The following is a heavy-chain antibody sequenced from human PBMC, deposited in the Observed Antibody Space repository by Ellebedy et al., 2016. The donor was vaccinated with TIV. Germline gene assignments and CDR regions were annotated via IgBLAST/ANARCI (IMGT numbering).Heavy chain of an antibody. D-gene: IGHD5-12*01. Sequence: MPSETLSLTCTVPGGSVTTDNYYWSWIRQHPGKGLEWIGYIYNSGDAYYNPSLRGRVSISLDTSKNQFSLKLSSVTAADTALYYCAREVNIATTSNAFDIWGQGTMVTVSS. CDR3: AREVNIATTSNAFDI. J-gene: IGHJ3*02. CDR2: IYNSGDA. CDR1: GGSVTTDNYY. V-gene: IGHV4-31*03.